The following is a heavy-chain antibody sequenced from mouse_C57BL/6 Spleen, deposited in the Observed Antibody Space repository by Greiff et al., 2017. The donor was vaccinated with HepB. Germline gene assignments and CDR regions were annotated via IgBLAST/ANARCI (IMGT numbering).Heavy chain of an antibody. Sequence: VQLQQSGAELARPGASVKMSCKASGYTFTSYTMHWVKQRPGQGLEWIGYINPSSGYTKYNQKFKDKATLTADKSSSPAYMQLSSLTSEDSAVDYCASEGIYYVKGYFDVWGTWTPFTVSS. V-gene: IGHV1-4*01. CDR1: GYTFTSYT. CDR2: INPSSGYT. CDR3: ASEGIYYVKGYFDV. D-gene: IGHD2-1*01. J-gene: IGHJ1*03.